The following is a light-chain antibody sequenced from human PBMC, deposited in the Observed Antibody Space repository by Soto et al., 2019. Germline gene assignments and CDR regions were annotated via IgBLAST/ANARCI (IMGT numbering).Light chain of an antibody. CDR3: QQYGNSPIT. V-gene: IGKV3-20*01. CDR1: QIVTSSQ. J-gene: IGKJ5*01. CDR2: GAS. Sequence: EIVVTQSPGTLSLSPGERATLSCRASQIVTSSQLAWYQQKPCQAPRLLIFGASSRATGIPDRFSGSGSGTDFTLAIRRLEPEDFELYYCQQYGNSPITFGQGTRLEIK.